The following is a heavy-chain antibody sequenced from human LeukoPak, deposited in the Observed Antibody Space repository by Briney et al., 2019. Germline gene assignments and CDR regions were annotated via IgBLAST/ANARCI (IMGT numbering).Heavy chain of an antibody. D-gene: IGHD6-25*01. CDR1: GYTFTNYH. V-gene: IGHV1-8*03. CDR2: VNPNNGDS. CDR3: ARANSFSASGYDY. Sequence: GASVEVSCKASGYTFTNYHINWVRQATGQGVEWMGWVNPNNGDSGYAQKFQGRVTITRHASITTSYMELRSLRPGHRAVYFCARANSFSASGYDYWGQGTLVTVSS. J-gene: IGHJ4*02.